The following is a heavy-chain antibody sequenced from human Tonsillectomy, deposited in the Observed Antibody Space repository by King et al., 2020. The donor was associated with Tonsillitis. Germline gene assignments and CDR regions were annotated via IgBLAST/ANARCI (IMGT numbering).Heavy chain of an antibody. CDR2: INPNSGGT. Sequence: QLVQSGAEVKKPGASVKVSCKASGYTFTGYYMHWVRQAPGQGLEWMGWINPNSGGTNYAQKFQGRVIMTRDTSIRTAYMELRSRRSDDTAVYNCARALGYSSGLNFFDPWGQGTLVTVPS. CDR1: GYTFTGYY. V-gene: IGHV1-2*02. CDR3: ARALGYSSGLNFFDP. D-gene: IGHD2-15*01. J-gene: IGHJ5*02.